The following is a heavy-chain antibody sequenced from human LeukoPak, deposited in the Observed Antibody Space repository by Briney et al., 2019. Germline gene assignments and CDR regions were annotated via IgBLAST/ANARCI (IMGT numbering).Heavy chain of an antibody. Sequence: GGSLRLSCAASGFTLSSYSMNWVRQAPGKGLEWVSSISSSSYIYYADSVKGRFTISRDNAKNSLYLQMNSLRAEDTAVYYCARGPYDSSGYQDYWGQGTLVTVSS. CDR1: GFTLSSYS. J-gene: IGHJ4*02. CDR3: ARGPYDSSGYQDY. D-gene: IGHD3-22*01. CDR2: ISSSSYI. V-gene: IGHV3-21*01.